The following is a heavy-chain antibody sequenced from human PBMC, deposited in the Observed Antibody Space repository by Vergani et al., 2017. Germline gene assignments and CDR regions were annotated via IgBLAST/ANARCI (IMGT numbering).Heavy chain of an antibody. V-gene: IGHV1-46*03. Sequence: QVQLVQSGAEVKKPGASVKVSCKASGYTFTSYYMHWVRQAPGQGLEWKGIINPSGGSTSYAQKFQGRVTMTRDTSTSTVYMELSSLRSEDTAVYYCARVIAAAGTGWDWFDPWGQGTLVTVSS. CDR3: ARVIAAAGTGWDWFDP. CDR1: GYTFTSYY. D-gene: IGHD6-13*01. J-gene: IGHJ5*02. CDR2: INPSGGST.